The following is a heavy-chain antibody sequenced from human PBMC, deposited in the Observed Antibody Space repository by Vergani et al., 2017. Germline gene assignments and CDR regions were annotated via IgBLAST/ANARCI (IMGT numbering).Heavy chain of an antibody. D-gene: IGHD2-8*01. J-gene: IGHJ4*02. Sequence: QVQLQESGPGLVKPSETLSLTCTVSGGSITSSSYYWGWIRQPPGKGLEWIGNIYHSGGAYYNPSLKGRVTISVDTSKNQFSLEVTSVTAADTAIYFCGRNVSFIVRCCHSALWGEGTLVTVTS. CDR3: GRNVSFIVRCCHSAL. CDR2: IYHSGGA. CDR1: GGSITSSSYY. V-gene: IGHV4-39*01.